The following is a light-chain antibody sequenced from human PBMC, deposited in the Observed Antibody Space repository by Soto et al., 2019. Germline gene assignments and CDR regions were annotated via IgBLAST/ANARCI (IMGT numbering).Light chain of an antibody. J-gene: IGKJ1*01. CDR2: DAS. CDR1: QSVSRY. CDR3: HHYSSSRT. Sequence: EIVLTQSPDTLSLSPGESATLSFRASQSVSRYLAWYQQRPGQAPRLLIYDASTRATGIPDRFSGSGSGTDFTLTISRLEPEDFAVYYCHHYSSSRTFGQGTKVDIK. V-gene: IGKV3-20*01.